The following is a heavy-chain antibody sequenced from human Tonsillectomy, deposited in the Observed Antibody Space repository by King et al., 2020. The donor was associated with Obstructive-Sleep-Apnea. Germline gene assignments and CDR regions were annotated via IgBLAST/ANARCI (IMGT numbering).Heavy chain of an antibody. CDR3: ARRYSGSYFLNY. CDR1: GGSISSRSYY. D-gene: IGHD1-26*01. J-gene: IGHJ4*02. CDR2: IYYSGRT. V-gene: IGHV4-39*07. Sequence: QLQESGPGLVKPSETLSLTCTVSGGSISSRSYYWGWIRQPPGKGLEWIGGIYYSGRTYYNPSLKSRVTISVDTSKNQFSLKLSSVTAADTAVYYCARRYSGSYFLNYWGQGTLVTVSS.